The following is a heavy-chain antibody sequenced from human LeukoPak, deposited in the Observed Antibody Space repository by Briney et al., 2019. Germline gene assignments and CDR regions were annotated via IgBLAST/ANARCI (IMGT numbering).Heavy chain of an antibody. CDR2: IIPIFGTA. J-gene: IGHJ4*02. V-gene: IGHV1-69*13. Sequence: ASVKVSCKASGGTFSSYAISWVRQAPGQGLEWMGGIIPIFGTANYAQKFQGRVTITADESTSTAYMELSSLGSEDTAVYYCARDRYYYDSSGYYYAFDYWGQGTLVTVSS. CDR3: ARDRYYYDSSGYYYAFDY. D-gene: IGHD3-22*01. CDR1: GGTFSSYA.